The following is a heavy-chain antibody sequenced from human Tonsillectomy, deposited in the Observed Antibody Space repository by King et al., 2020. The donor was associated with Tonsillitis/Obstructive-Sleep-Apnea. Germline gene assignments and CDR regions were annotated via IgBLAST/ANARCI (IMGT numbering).Heavy chain of an antibody. J-gene: IGHJ5*02. D-gene: IGHD3-16*01. V-gene: IGHV1-18*01. CDR3: VRYFGGELRPFDP. Sequence: VQLVESGGEVKKPGASVKVSCKASGYVFNSFGISWVRQAPGQGLEWMGWISGFNGNTNYAQKFQGRVTMTINTSTSTADMELRSLRSEDTAVYYCVRYFGGELRPFDPWGERTLVTVSS. CDR2: ISGFNGNT. CDR1: GYVFNSFG.